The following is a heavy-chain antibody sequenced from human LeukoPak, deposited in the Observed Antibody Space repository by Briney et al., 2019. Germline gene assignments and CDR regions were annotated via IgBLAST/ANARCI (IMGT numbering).Heavy chain of an antibody. Sequence: GGSLRLSCAASGFTFSDYYMSWIRQAPGKGLEWVAVISYDGSNKYYADSVKGRFTISRDNSKNTLYLQMNSLRAEDTAVYYCVTEGQLVPYYWGQGTLVTVSS. CDR3: VTEGQLVPYY. CDR1: GFTFSDYY. CDR2: ISYDGSNK. D-gene: IGHD6-6*01. V-gene: IGHV3-30-3*01. J-gene: IGHJ4*02.